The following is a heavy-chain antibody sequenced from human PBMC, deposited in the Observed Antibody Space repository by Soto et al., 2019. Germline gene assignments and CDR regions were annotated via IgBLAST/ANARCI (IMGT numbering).Heavy chain of an antibody. CDR1: GFTFSRVS. V-gene: IGHV3-21*01. CDR3: ARVDY. Sequence: GGSLRLSCEASGFTFSRVSMNWVRQVPGKGLEWVASISSASSETWYADSVKGRFIISRDNAHNSLFLQMNTLRPEDSAIYYCARVDYWGPGNKVTAPQ. CDR2: ISSASSET. J-gene: IGHJ4*02.